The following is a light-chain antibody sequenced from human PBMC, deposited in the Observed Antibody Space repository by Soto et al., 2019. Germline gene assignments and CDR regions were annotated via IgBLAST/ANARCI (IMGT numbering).Light chain of an antibody. CDR2: DAS. J-gene: IGKJ1*01. CDR3: QQRSNWPPWT. CDR1: QSVSSY. Sequence: EIVLTQSPATLSLPAGERATLSCRASQSVSSYLAWYQQKPGQAPRLLIYDASNRATGIPARFSGSGSGTDFTLTISSLEPEDFAVYYCQQRSNWPPWTFGQGTKVEIK. V-gene: IGKV3-11*01.